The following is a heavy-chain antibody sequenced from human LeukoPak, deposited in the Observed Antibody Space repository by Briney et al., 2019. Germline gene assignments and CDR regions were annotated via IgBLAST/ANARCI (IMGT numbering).Heavy chain of an antibody. J-gene: IGHJ4*02. CDR3: ARGGEEGATFYFDY. V-gene: IGHV3-7*03. D-gene: IGHD1-26*01. CDR1: GFTFSSYW. Sequence: GGSLRLSCAASGFTFSSYWMSWVRQAPGKGLEWVANIKQDGSEKYYVDSVKGRFTISRDNAKNSLYLQMNSLRAEDTAVYYCARGGEEGATFYFDYWGQGTLVTVSS. CDR2: IKQDGSEK.